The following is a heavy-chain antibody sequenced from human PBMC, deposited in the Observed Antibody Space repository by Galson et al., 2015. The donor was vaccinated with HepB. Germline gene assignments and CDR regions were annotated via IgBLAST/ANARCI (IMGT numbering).Heavy chain of an antibody. CDR3: ARDRPGITIFGVVRRNWFDP. CDR1: A. J-gene: IGHJ5*02. D-gene: IGHD3-3*01. CDR2: IIPIFGTA. Sequence: AISWVRQAPGQGLEWMGGIIPIFGTANYAQKFQGRVTITADESTSTAYMELSSLRSEDTAVYYCARDRPGITIFGVVRRNWFDPWGQGTLVTVSS. V-gene: IGHV1-69*01.